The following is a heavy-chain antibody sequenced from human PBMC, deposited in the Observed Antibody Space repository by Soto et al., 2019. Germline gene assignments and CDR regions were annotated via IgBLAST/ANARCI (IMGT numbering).Heavy chain of an antibody. CDR3: AKAYFVWSSEQPYYFDY. CDR1: GFTFSNYA. CDR2: ISGSGGRS. V-gene: IGHV3-23*01. D-gene: IGHD3-16*01. J-gene: IGHJ4*02. Sequence: EVQLLDSGGGLVQPGGSLRLSCAASGFTFSNYAMTWVRQGPGQGLEWVSGISGSGGRSYYADSVKGRFTITRDTSKSTLFLQMNMLRAEAPAVYYCAKAYFVWSSEQPYYFDYWGQGTLVTVSS.